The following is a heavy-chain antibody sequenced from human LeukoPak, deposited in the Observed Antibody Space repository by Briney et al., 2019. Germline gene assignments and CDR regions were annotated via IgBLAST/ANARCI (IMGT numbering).Heavy chain of an antibody. Sequence: GGSLRLSCAASGFTFSSYEMNWVRQAPGKGLEWVSYISSSGSTIYYADYVKGRFTISRDNAKNSLYLQMNSLRAEDTAVYYCAKCSSTSCYYYYYYMDVWGKGTTVTISS. CDR1: GFTFSSYE. D-gene: IGHD2-2*01. V-gene: IGHV3-48*03. J-gene: IGHJ6*03. CDR2: ISSSGSTI. CDR3: AKCSSTSCYYYYYYMDV.